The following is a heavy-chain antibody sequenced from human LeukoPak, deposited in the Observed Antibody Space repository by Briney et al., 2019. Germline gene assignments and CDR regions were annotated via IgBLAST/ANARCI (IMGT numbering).Heavy chain of an antibody. CDR1: GFTFSSYA. CDR3: ARGHTANTRWFDP. V-gene: IGHV3-21*01. CDR2: ISGSSTSI. D-gene: IGHD2-21*02. Sequence: GGSLRLSCAASGFTFSSYAMSWVRQAPGKGLEWVSIISGSSTSIFHADSVKGRFTISRDNAKNSLYLEMNNLRAEDTAVYYCARGHTANTRWFDPWGQGTLVTVSS. J-gene: IGHJ5*02.